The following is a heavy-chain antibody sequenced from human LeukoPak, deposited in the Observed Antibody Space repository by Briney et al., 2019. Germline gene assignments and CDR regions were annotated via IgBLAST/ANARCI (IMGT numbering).Heavy chain of an antibody. CDR3: ARDLLVINHFDY. CDR1: GGTFSSYA. V-gene: IGHV1-69*04. J-gene: IGHJ4*02. D-gene: IGHD3-22*01. CDR2: IIPILGIA. Sequence: GASVKVSCKASGGTFSSYAISWVRQAPGQGLEWMGRIIPILGIATYAQKFQGRVTITADKSTSTAYMELSTLRSEDTAVYYCARDLLVINHFDYWGQGTLVTVSS.